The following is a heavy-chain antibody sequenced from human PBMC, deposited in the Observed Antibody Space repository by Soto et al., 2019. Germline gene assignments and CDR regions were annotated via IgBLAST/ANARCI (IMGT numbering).Heavy chain of an antibody. CDR3: AKDLADGYLTEAMTLDH. D-gene: IGHD5-12*01. Sequence: EVQLLESGGGLVQPGGSLRLSCVASGFTFSTYGMNWVRQVPGKGLEWVAGISASGGTTYYAESVKGRFTISRDKSKNTLYLQMNSLRGDDTAIYYCAKDLADGYLTEAMTLDHWGQGTLVTVSS. J-gene: IGHJ4*02. CDR1: GFTFSTYG. CDR2: ISASGGTT. V-gene: IGHV3-23*01.